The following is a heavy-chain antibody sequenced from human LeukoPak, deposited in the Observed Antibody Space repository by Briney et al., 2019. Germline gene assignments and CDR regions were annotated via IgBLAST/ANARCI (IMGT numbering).Heavy chain of an antibody. Sequence: PGGSLRLSCAASGFTLSIYRMSWVRHAPGKGLVWVANIKQEGSEKYYVASVKGRFTISRDNAKNSLYLQMNRVRDEDTAVYYCARGGAAAGTGVYFDYWGQGTLVTVSS. CDR3: ARGGAAAGTGVYFDY. CDR1: GFTLSIYR. D-gene: IGHD6-13*01. CDR2: IKQEGSEK. J-gene: IGHJ4*02. V-gene: IGHV3-7*01.